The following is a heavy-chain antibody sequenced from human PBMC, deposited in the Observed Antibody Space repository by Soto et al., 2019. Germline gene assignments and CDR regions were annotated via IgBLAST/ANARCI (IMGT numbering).Heavy chain of an antibody. J-gene: IGHJ4*02. CDR3: ARDHYYYDSSGYSPDFDY. CDR2: ISSSSSTI. D-gene: IGHD3-22*01. Sequence: GGSLRLSCAASGFTFSSYSMNWVRQAPGKGLEWVSYISSSSSTIYYADSVKGRFTISRDNAKNSLYLQMNSLRDEDTAVYYCARDHYYYDSSGYSPDFDYWGQGTLVTVSS. CDR1: GFTFSSYS. V-gene: IGHV3-48*02.